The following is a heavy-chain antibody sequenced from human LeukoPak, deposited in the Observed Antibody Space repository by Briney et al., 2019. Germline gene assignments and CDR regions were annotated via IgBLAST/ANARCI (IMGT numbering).Heavy chain of an antibody. Sequence: PGGSLRLSCAAFGFTFSNYGMNWVRLAPGKGLEWVSRISSSGTYIDYTDSVKGRFTISRDNSKNSLYLQMSSLRTEDTALYYCAKDEMGFDSWGQGTLVTVSS. V-gene: IGHV3-21*04. J-gene: IGHJ5*01. CDR3: AKDEMGFDS. D-gene: IGHD2-8*01. CDR1: GFTFSNYG. CDR2: ISSSGTYI.